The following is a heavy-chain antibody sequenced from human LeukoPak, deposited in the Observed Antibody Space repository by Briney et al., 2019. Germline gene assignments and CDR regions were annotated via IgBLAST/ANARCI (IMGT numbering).Heavy chain of an antibody. CDR2: ISSSGNTI. CDR3: ARVAVAGLLWYFDL. Sequence: TGGSLRLSCAASGFTFSSYGVNWVRQAPGKGLEWISYISSSGNTIYYADSVKGRFTISRDNAKNSVFLQMNSLRAEDTAVYYCARVAVAGLLWYFDLWGRGTLVTVSS. CDR1: GFTFSSYG. D-gene: IGHD6-19*01. V-gene: IGHV3-48*04. J-gene: IGHJ2*01.